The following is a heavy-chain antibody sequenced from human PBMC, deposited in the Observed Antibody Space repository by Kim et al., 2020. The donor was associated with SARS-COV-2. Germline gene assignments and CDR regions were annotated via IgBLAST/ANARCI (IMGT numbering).Heavy chain of an antibody. V-gene: IGHV4-31*02. J-gene: IGHJ5*02. Sequence: NPSLKSRVTISVDTSKNQFSLKLSSVTAADTAVYYCARDWSRQQQLVLDPWGQGTLVTVSS. CDR3: ARDWSRQQQLVLDP. D-gene: IGHD6-13*01.